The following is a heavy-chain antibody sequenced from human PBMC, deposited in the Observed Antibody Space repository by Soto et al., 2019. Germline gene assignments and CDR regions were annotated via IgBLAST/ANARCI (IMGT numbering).Heavy chain of an antibody. Sequence: ASVKVSCKASGGTFSSYAISWVRQAPGQGLEWMGGIIPIFGTANYAQKFQGRVTITADESTSAAYMELSSLRSEDTAVYYCARYDSSGYYYATFDYWGQGTLVTVST. CDR1: GGTFSSYA. V-gene: IGHV1-69*13. D-gene: IGHD3-22*01. CDR2: IIPIFGTA. CDR3: ARYDSSGYYYATFDY. J-gene: IGHJ4*02.